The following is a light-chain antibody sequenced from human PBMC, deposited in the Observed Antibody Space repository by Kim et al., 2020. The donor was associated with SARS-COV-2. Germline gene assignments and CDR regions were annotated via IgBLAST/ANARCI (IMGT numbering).Light chain of an antibody. Sequence: LAPGERATLSCRASQSISSSRLAWYQQKPDQAPRLLIQAASSRATGIPDRFSGSGSGTDFTLTISRLEPEDFAVYYCQQYGSSPPTFGQGTKLEIK. V-gene: IGKV3-20*01. CDR3: QQYGSSPPT. CDR2: AAS. CDR1: QSISSSR. J-gene: IGKJ2*01.